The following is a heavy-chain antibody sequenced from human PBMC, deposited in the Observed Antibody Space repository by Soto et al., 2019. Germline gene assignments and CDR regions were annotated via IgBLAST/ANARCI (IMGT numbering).Heavy chain of an antibody. CDR3: ARDRAYYESSGLYFDY. J-gene: IGHJ4*02. D-gene: IGHD3-22*01. Sequence: ETLSLTCTVSGDSIRSYYWSWIRQPPGKGLEWIGYIYDSGSTNYNPSLKSRVTISVDTSKSQFSLKLSSVTAADTAVYYCARDRAYYESSGLYFDYWGQGTLVTVSS. CDR2: IYDSGST. CDR1: GDSIRSYY. V-gene: IGHV4-59*01.